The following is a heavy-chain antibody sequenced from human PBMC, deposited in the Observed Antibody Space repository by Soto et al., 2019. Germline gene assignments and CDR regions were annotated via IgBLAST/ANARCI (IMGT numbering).Heavy chain of an antibody. CDR3: TTASRSATYHSSDAFDI. V-gene: IGHV3-15*07. J-gene: IGHJ3*02. CDR1: GFTFSNAW. CDR2: IKSETDGGTT. D-gene: IGHD2-2*01. Sequence: GGSLRLSCAASGFTFSNAWMNWVRQAPGKGLEWVGRIKSETDGGTTDYAAPVKGRFTISRDDSKNTLYLQMNSLKTEDTAVYYCTTASRSATYHSSDAFDIWGQGTMVTVSS.